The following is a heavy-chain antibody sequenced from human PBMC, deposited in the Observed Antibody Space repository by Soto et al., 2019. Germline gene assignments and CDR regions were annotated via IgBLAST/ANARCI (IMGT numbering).Heavy chain of an antibody. CDR2: ISCSGGTT. Sequence: PGGSLRLSCAASGFPFSRYAMSWVRQAPGKGLEWVSAISCSGGTTYYADSVKGRFTISRDNSKTTLYMQMNRMRVEDTAVYYCAKYTIFGVVTTDNYDMDDWGQGTTVTVSS. CDR3: AKYTIFGVVTTDNYDMDD. D-gene: IGHD3-3*01. V-gene: IGHV3-23*01. J-gene: IGHJ6*02. CDR1: GFPFSRYA.